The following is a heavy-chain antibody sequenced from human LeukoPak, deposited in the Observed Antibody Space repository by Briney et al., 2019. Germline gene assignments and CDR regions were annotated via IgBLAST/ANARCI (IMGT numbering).Heavy chain of an antibody. Sequence: GGSLRLSCAASGFTFSSYWMHWVRQAPGKGLLWVSRINSVGSSTSYADSVKGRFTISRDNAKNTLYLQMNSLRAEDTAVYYCARDRGSSCLDVWGKGTTVTVSS. CDR1: GFTFSSYW. D-gene: IGHD6-13*01. CDR3: ARDRGSSCLDV. CDR2: INSVGSST. V-gene: IGHV3-74*01. J-gene: IGHJ6*04.